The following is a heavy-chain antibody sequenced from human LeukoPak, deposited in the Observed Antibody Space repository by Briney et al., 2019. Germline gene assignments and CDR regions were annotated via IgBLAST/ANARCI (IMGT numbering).Heavy chain of an antibody. CDR3: ARGRQGYCGGGRCYICQF. CDR1: GGTFSTYA. D-gene: IGHD2-15*01. CDR2: IIPLFGTA. J-gene: IGHJ4*02. Sequence: ASVKVSCKASGGTFSTYAISWVRQAPGQGLEWMGGIIPLFGTANYAQKFQGRVTITADESTSTAYMELSSLRSDDTALYYCARGRQGYCGGGRCYICQFWGQGTLVTVS. V-gene: IGHV1-69*01.